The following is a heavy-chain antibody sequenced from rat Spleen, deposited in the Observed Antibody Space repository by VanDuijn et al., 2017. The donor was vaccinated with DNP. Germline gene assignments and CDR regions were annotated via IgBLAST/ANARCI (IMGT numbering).Heavy chain of an antibody. CDR1: GFTFSYYW. Sequence: EVQLVESGGDLVQPGRSLKLSCVASGFTFSYYWMAWVRQVPGKGLEWIASITSSGGTTYYPDSVKGRFTISRDNAKSTLYLQMDSLRSEDTATYYCASHSGWFDSWGQGLMVTVSS. CDR2: ITSSGGTT. V-gene: IGHV5-31*01. D-gene: IGHD1-1*01. CDR3: ASHSGWFDS. J-gene: IGHJ2*01.